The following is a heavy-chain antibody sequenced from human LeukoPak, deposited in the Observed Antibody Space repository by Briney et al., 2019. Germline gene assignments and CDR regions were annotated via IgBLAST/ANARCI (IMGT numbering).Heavy chain of an antibody. CDR1: GFTFSSYG. Sequence: PGRSLRLSCAASGFTFSSYGMHWVRQAPGKGLEWVAVISYDGSNKYYADSVKGRFTISRDNSKNTLYLQMNSLRAEDTAVYYCAKERFRYCSGGSRRCGYFDYWGQGTLVTVSS. J-gene: IGHJ4*02. CDR3: AKERFRYCSGGSRRCGYFDY. V-gene: IGHV3-30*18. D-gene: IGHD2-15*01. CDR2: ISYDGSNK.